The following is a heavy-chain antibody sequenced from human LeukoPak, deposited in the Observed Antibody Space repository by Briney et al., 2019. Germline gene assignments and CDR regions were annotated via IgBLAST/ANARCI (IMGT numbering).Heavy chain of an antibody. CDR2: IYYSGST. D-gene: IGHD6-13*01. V-gene: IGHV4-39*01. J-gene: IGHJ4*02. CDR1: GGSISSSSYY. Sequence: PSETLSLTCTVSGGSISSSSYYWGWIRQPPGKGLEWIGSIYYSGSTYYNPSLKSRVTISVDTSKNQFSLKLSSVTAADTAVYYCANANPGYSSSWDFDYWGQGTLVTVSS. CDR3: ANANPGYSSSWDFDY.